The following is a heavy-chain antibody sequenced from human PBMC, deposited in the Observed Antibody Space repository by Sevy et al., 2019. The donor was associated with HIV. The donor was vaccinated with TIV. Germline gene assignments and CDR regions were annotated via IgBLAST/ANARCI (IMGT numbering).Heavy chain of an antibody. Sequence: GESLKISCAASGFTFSTYWMTWVRQAPGKGLEWVANIKQDGSEKYYAESVKGRLTVSRDNTKNSLYPQLNSLRAEDTAIYYCARAPVGSGWYFPRGIDYWGQGTLVTVSS. CDR2: IKQDGSEK. D-gene: IGHD6-13*01. V-gene: IGHV3-7*01. J-gene: IGHJ4*02. CDR1: GFTFSTYW. CDR3: ARAPVGSGWYFPRGIDY.